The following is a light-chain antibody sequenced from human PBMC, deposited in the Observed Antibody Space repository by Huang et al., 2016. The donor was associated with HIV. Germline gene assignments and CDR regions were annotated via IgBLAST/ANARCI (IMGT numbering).Light chain of an antibody. CDR1: QTVNSN. J-gene: IGKJ2*01. CDR3: QQYHNWPPEYT. V-gene: IGKV3-15*01. CDR2: GAS. Sequence: EIVMTQSPATLSLSPGERAILSCRASQTVNSNLAWYQQKPGQAPRLFIYGASTRASGVPARVSGSGSGTEFTLTISSLQSEDFAVYYCQQYHNWPPEYTFGQGTKVEIK.